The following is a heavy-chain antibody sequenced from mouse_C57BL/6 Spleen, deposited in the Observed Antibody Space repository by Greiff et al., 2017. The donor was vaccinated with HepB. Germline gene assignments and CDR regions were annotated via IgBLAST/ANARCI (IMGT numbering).Heavy chain of an antibody. D-gene: IGHD4-1*01. V-gene: IGHV1-82*01. CDR2: IYPGDGDT. Sequence: QVQLQQSGPELVKPGASVKISCKASGYAFSSSWMNWVKQRPGKGLEWIGRIYPGDGDTNYNGKLKGKATLTADKSSSTAYMQLSSLTSEDSAVYFCARGPGTGYFDYWGQGTTLTVSS. J-gene: IGHJ2*01. CDR1: GYAFSSSW. CDR3: ARGPGTGYFDY.